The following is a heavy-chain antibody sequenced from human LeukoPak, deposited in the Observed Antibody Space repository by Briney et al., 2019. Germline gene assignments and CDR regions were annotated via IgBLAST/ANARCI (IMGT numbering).Heavy chain of an antibody. V-gene: IGHV5-51*01. D-gene: IGHD6-6*01. CDR2: IRPGDSDT. CDR1: GYTFTSYF. J-gene: IGHJ4*02. Sequence: GESLKISCNGSGYTFTSYFIGWVRQVPAQGLEWVAIIRPGDSDTRYSPSFRGQVTVSADRSINTAYLQWSSPKASDTAMYYCVRHRSDSGSSPIDFWGQGTLVTVSS. CDR3: VRHRSDSGSSPIDF.